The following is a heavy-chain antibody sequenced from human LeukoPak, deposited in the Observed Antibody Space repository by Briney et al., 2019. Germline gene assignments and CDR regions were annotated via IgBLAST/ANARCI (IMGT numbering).Heavy chain of an antibody. CDR2: IIPIFGTA. CDR3: ARSTVVTPRSYYFDY. CDR1: GGTFSSYA. V-gene: IGHV1-69*13. Sequence: SVKVSCKASGGTFSSYAISWVRQAPGQGLEWMGGIIPIFGTANYAQKFQGRVTITADESTSTAYMGLSSLRSEDTAVYYCARSTVVTPRSYYFDYWGQGTLVTVSS. J-gene: IGHJ4*02. D-gene: IGHD4-23*01.